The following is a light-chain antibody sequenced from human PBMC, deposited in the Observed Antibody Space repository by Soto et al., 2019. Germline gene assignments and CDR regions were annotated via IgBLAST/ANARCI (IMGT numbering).Light chain of an antibody. CDR1: NSNIGTYY. CDR2: RND. Sequence: QSVLTQPPSASGTPGQRVTISCSGSNSNIGTYYVYWYQHLPGTAPKLLISRNDQRPSGVPDRVSGSKSGTSASLAISALRSEDEADYYCVTWDDSLSAWVFGGGTKLTVL. J-gene: IGLJ3*02. CDR3: VTWDDSLSAWV. V-gene: IGLV1-47*01.